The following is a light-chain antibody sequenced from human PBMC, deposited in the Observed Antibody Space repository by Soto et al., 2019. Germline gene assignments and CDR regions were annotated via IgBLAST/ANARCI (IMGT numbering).Light chain of an antibody. V-gene: IGLV3-1*01. J-gene: IGLJ2*01. CDR3: QAWDSSTLVV. Sequence: SYELTQPPSVSVSPGQTASITCSGDNLGDKYACWYQQKPGQSPVLVIYEHTKRPSGIPERFSASNSGNTATLSISGTQAMDEADYFCQAWDSSTLVVFGGGTKLTVL. CDR1: NLGDKY. CDR2: EHT.